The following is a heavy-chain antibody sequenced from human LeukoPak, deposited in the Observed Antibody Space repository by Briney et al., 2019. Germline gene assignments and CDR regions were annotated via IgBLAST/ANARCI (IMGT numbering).Heavy chain of an antibody. D-gene: IGHD2-21*02. CDR3: ARGLLGPAYCGGDCYWARFWAFDI. CDR2: MNPNSGNT. CDR1: GYTFTSYG. J-gene: IGHJ3*02. Sequence: VSVKVSCKASGYTFTSYGISWVRQAPGQGLEWMGWMNPNSGNTGYAQEFQGRVTITRNTSISTAYMELSSLRSEDTAVYYCARGLLGPAYCGGDCYWARFWAFDIWGQGTMVTVSS. V-gene: IGHV1-8*03.